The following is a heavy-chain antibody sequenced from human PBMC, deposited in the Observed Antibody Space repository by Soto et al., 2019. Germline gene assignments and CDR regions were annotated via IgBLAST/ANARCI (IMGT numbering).Heavy chain of an antibody. J-gene: IGHJ6*02. Sequence: QVQLVESGGGVVQPGRSLRLSCAASGFTFSSYGMHWVRQAPGKGLEWVAVISYDGSKKYYADSVKGRFTISRDNSKNTLYLQMNSLRAADTAVYYCAKELTLWFGELPPGDCGMDFWGQGNTVTVSS. D-gene: IGHD3-10*01. CDR3: AKELTLWFGELPPGDCGMDF. V-gene: IGHV3-30*18. CDR1: GFTFSSYG. CDR2: ISYDGSKK.